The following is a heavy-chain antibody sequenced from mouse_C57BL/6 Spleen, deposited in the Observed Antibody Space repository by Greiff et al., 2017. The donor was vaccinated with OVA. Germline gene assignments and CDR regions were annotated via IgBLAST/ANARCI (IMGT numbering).Heavy chain of an antibody. Sequence: QVQLQQPGAELVKPGASVKLSCKASGYTFTSYWMHWVKQRPGRGLEWIGRIDPNSGGTKYNEKFKSKATLTVDKPSSTAYMQLSSLTSEDSAVYYCASGDYSNYGFFYYAMDYWGQGTSVTVSS. V-gene: IGHV1-72*01. D-gene: IGHD2-5*01. CDR2: IDPNSGGT. J-gene: IGHJ4*01. CDR3: ASGDYSNYGFFYYAMDY. CDR1: GYTFTSYW.